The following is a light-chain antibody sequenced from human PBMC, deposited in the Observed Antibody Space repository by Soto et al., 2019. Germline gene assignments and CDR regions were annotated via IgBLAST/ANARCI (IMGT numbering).Light chain of an antibody. CDR2: EFS. J-gene: IGLJ1*01. Sequence: QSALTQPPSVSGSPGQSVTISCSGTSSDVGSYDLVSWSWYQQSPGTAPNLIIYEFSDRPSGVPDRFSGSKSGATASLTISGLQAEDEADYYCSSYISTSTSVFGTGTKLTVL. V-gene: IGLV2-18*02. CDR3: SSYISTSTSV. CDR1: SSDVGSYDL.